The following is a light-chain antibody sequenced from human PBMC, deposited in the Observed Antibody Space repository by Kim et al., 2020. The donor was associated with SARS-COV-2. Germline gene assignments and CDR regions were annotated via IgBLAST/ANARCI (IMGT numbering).Light chain of an antibody. Sequence: PGENAPLSFRASQSVSSYFASYQQKPGQAPRLLIYDASNRATGIPARFRCSESGPDFTLTISCLEPEDFAVYYCQQRSNWPPFLTFGGGTKVDIK. CDR2: DAS. J-gene: IGKJ4*01. V-gene: IGKV3-11*01. CDR3: QQRSNWPPFLT. CDR1: QSVSSY.